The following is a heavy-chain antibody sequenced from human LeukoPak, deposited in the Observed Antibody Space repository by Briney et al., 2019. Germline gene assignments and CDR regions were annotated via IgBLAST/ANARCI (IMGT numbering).Heavy chain of an antibody. CDR1: GGSISSYY. J-gene: IGHJ4*02. V-gene: IGHV4-4*07. CDR2: IYTSGST. Sequence: SETLSLTCTVSGGSISSYYWSWIRQPAGKGLEWIGRIYTSGSTNYNPSLKSRVTMSVDTSKNQFSLKLSSVTAADTAVYYCARAESHYDSSGYYPGLGDYWGQGTLVTVSS. D-gene: IGHD3-22*01. CDR3: ARAESHYDSSGYYPGLGDY.